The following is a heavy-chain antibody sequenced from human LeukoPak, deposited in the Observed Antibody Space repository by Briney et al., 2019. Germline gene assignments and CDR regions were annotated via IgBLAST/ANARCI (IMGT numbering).Heavy chain of an antibody. CDR1: GYTFTGYY. CDR2: INPNSGGT. Sequence: ASVKVSCKASGYTFTGYYMHWVRQAPGQGLEWMGWINPNSGGTSYAQKFQGRVTMTRDTSISTAYMELSRLRSDDTAVYYCASFSRYFDWWIADYWGQGTLVTVSS. V-gene: IGHV1-2*02. D-gene: IGHD3-9*01. CDR3: ASFSRYFDWWIADY. J-gene: IGHJ4*02.